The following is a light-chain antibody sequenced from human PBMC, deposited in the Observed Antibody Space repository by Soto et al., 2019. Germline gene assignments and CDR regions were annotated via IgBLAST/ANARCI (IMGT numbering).Light chain of an antibody. J-gene: IGLJ1*01. CDR3: SSYAGSSNV. CDR1: SSDVGGYNY. CDR2: EVN. V-gene: IGLV2-8*01. Sequence: QSALTQPPSASGSPGQSVAISCTGTSSDVGGYNYVSWYQQHPGKAPKLMIYEVNKRPSGVPDRFSGSKSVNTASLTVSGLQAEDEADDYCSSYAGSSNVFGTGTKLTVL.